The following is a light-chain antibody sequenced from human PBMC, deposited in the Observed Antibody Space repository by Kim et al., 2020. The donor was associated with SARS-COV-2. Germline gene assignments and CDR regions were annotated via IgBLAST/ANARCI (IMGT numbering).Light chain of an antibody. V-gene: IGKV1-39*01. Sequence: DIQMTQSPSSLSASVGDRVTITCRASQSISSYLNWYQQKPGTAPKVLINAASSLQSGVPSRFSGSGSGTDFTLTINSLQPEEFATYYCQQSYSTPLTFGGGTKVDIK. CDR1: QSISSY. J-gene: IGKJ4*01. CDR2: AAS. CDR3: QQSYSTPLT.